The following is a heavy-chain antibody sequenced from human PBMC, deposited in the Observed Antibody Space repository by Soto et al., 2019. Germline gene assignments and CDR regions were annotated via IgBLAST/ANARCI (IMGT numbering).Heavy chain of an antibody. CDR2: IYHSGST. J-gene: IGHJ5*02. Sequence: SETLSLTCTVSGGSISSYYWSWIRQPPGKGLEWIGYIYHSGSTYYNPSLKSRVTISVDRSKNQFSLKLSSVTAADTAVYYCARERPDGARLDPWGQGTLVTVS. CDR3: ARERPDGARLDP. CDR1: GGSISSYY. D-gene: IGHD6-6*01. V-gene: IGHV4-59*12.